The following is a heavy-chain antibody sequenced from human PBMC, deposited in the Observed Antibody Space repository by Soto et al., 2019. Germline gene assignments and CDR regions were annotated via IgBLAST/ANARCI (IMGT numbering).Heavy chain of an antibody. CDR1: GDTFTDYY. V-gene: IGHV1-46*01. J-gene: IGHJ4*02. D-gene: IGHD2-21*02. CDR3: ARGGHVVVVTAALDY. Sequence: QVQLMQSGAEVKKPGASVKVSCKASGDTFTDYYIHWVRQAPGQGLEWMGTVNPSGGHTTYAQHFLCRVTMSRDTSTSTLYMELTSLTSDHTAIYYWARGGHVVVVTAALDYWGQGTLVTVSS. CDR2: VNPSGGHT.